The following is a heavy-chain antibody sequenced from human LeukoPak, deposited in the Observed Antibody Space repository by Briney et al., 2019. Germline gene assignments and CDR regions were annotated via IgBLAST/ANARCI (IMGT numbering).Heavy chain of an antibody. CDR3: ARVPMVRGTLYYGMDV. V-gene: IGHV3-7*01. J-gene: IGHJ6*02. D-gene: IGHD3-10*01. CDR2: IKQDGSEK. CDR1: GFIFSNYW. Sequence: PGGSLRLSCAASGFIFSNYWMSWVRQAPGKGLEWVANIKQDGSEKYYVDSVKGRFTISRDNAKNSLYLQMNSLRAEDTAVYYCARVPMVRGTLYYGMDVWGQGTTVTVSS.